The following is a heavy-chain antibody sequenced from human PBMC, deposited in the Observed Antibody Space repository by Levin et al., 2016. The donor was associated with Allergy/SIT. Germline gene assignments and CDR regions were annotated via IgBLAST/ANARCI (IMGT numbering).Heavy chain of an antibody. V-gene: IGHV3-11*01. D-gene: IGHD2-15*01. CDR2: ISSSGSTI. J-gene: IGHJ6*02. CDR1: GFTFSDYY. CDR3: ARDSTLGYCSGGSCYRGYYYYGMDV. Sequence: GGSLRLSCAASGFTFSDYYMSWIRQAPGKGLEWVSYISSSGSTIYYADSVKGRFTISRDNAKNSLYLQMNSLRAEDTAVYYCARDSTLGYCSGGSCYRGYYYYGMDVWGQGTTVTVSS.